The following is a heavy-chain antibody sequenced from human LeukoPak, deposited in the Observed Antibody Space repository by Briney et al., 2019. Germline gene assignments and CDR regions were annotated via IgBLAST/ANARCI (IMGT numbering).Heavy chain of an antibody. CDR3: AKILGMGIAASFGY. D-gene: IGHD6-13*01. J-gene: IGHJ4*02. Sequence: SETLSLTCAVYGGSFSGYYWSWIRQPPGKGLEWIGESNHSGSTNYNPSLKSRVTISVDTSKNQFSLKLSSVTAADTAVYYCAKILGMGIAASFGYWGQGTLVTVSS. CDR2: SNHSGST. V-gene: IGHV4-34*01. CDR1: GGSFSGYY.